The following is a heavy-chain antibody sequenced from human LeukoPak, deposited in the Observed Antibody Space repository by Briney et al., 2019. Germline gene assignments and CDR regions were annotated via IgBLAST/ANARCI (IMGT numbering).Heavy chain of an antibody. D-gene: IGHD2-2*01. CDR3: ATSYCSSTSSYSISLLGFDP. CDR2: ISSSSCYI. J-gene: IGHJ5*02. V-gene: IGHV3-21*01. Sequence: GGSLRLSCAASGFTFSSYSMNWVRQAPGKGLEWVSSISSSSCYIYYADSVKGRFTISRDNAKNSLYLQMNSLRAEDTAVYYCATSYCSSTSSYSISLLGFDPWGQGTLVTVSS. CDR1: GFTFSSYS.